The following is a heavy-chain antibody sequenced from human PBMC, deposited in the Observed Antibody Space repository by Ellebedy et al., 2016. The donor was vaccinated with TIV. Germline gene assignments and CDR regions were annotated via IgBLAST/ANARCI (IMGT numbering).Heavy chain of an antibody. V-gene: IGHV6-1*01. CDR3: AREIRAYDS. CDR1: GDSVSSKSAA. J-gene: IGHJ4*02. Sequence: MPSETLSLTCAISGDSVSSKSAAWTWLRQSPWRGLECLGRTYYRSKWYNEYAVSVESRITINSDTSKNQFSLQLSSATPEDTAIYYCAREIRAYDSWGQGTLVTVSS. CDR2: TYYRSKWYN.